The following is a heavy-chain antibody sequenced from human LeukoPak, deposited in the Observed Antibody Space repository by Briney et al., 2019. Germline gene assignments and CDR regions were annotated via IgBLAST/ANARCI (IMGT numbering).Heavy chain of an antibody. CDR2: ISSTGGST. V-gene: IGHV3-23*01. CDR3: AKDPSPYCGGDCYFDC. D-gene: IGHD2-21*02. Sequence: PGGSLRLSCAASGFTFANYAMSWVRQAPGKGLEWVPTISSTGGSTYYADSVKGRFTISRDNSKNTLYLQMNSLRVEDTAIYYCAKDPSPYCGGDCYFDCWGQGTLVTVSS. J-gene: IGHJ4*02. CDR1: GFTFANYA.